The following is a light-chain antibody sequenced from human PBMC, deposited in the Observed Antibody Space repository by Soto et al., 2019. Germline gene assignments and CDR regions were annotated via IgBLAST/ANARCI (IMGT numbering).Light chain of an antibody. Sequence: QSVLTQPASVSGSPGQSITISCTGTSSDAGNYNLVSWYQHHPGKAPKLMIYEGSKRPSGVSNRFSGSNSGTTASLTISGLQAEDDADYYCCSDAGRRVFGGGTKLTVL. CDR3: CSDAGRRV. CDR2: EGS. CDR1: SSDAGNYNL. J-gene: IGLJ3*02. V-gene: IGLV2-23*01.